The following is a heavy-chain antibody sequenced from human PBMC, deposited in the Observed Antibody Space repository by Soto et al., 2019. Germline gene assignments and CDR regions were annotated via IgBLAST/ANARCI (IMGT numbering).Heavy chain of an antibody. D-gene: IGHD3-22*01. CDR3: ARAMIVTSDAFDI. CDR2: INPNSGGT. J-gene: IGHJ3*02. V-gene: IGHV1-2*04. CDR1: GYTFTGYY. Sequence: ASVKVSCKASGYTFTGYYMHWVRQAPGQGLEWMGWINPNSGGTNYAQKFQGWATMTRDTSISTAYMELSRLRSDDTAVYYCARAMIVTSDAFDIWGQGTMVTVSS.